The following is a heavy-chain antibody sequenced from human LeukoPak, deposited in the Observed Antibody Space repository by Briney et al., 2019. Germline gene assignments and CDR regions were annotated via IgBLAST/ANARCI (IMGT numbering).Heavy chain of an antibody. V-gene: IGHV3-23*01. CDR2: ISGSGGST. CDR3: ARDALATGGYGGAKNWFDP. CDR1: GFTFSSYA. D-gene: IGHD3-10*01. J-gene: IGHJ5*02. Sequence: GGSLRLSCAASGFTFSSYAMSWVRQAPGKGLEWVSAISGSGGSTYYADSVKGRFTISRDNSKNTLYLQMNSLRAEDTAVYYCARDALATGGYGGAKNWFDPWGQGTLVTVSS.